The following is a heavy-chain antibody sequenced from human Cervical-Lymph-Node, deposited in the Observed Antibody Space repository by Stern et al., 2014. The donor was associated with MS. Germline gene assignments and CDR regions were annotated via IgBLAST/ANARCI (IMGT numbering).Heavy chain of an antibody. CDR2: IYTSGSA. CDR1: GASMTTGSYY. CDR3: ARGDRRLRAFDL. V-gene: IGHV4-61*02. D-gene: IGHD2-21*02. Sequence: QLQLQESGPGLVKPSQTLSLTCTVSGASMTTGSYYWNWIRQPAGKGVEWIGQIYTSGSASYHPSLKNRLSLSVATAKNQFSLIRSSVTAADTAVYYCARGDRRLRAFDLWGQGTMVTVSS. J-gene: IGHJ3*01.